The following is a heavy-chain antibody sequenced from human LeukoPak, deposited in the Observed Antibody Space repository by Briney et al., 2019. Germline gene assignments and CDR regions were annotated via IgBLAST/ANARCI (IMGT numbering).Heavy chain of an antibody. Sequence: INPNSGGTNYAQKFQGRVTMTRDTSISTAYMEVRRVRSDETAVYYCASEHCSSTSCFSAYWGQGTLVTVSS. V-gene: IGHV1-2*02. CDR2: INPNSGGT. J-gene: IGHJ4*02. CDR3: ASEHCSSTSCFSAY. D-gene: IGHD2-2*01.